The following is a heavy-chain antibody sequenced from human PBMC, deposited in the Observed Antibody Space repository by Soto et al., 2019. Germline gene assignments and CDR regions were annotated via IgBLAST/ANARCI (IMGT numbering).Heavy chain of an antibody. D-gene: IGHD6-6*01. V-gene: IGHV3-30*18. Sequence: GGSLRLSCAASGFTFSSYGMHWVRQAPGKGLEWVAVTSYDGSNKYYADSVKGRFTISRDNSKNTLYLQMNSLRAEDTAVYYCAKDHRYSSSFFVDYWGQGTLVTVSS. CDR2: TSYDGSNK. J-gene: IGHJ4*02. CDR3: AKDHRYSSSFFVDY. CDR1: GFTFSSYG.